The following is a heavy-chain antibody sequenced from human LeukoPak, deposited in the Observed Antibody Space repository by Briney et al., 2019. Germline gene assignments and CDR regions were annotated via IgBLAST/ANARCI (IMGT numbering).Heavy chain of an antibody. V-gene: IGHV4-39*01. J-gene: IGHJ4*02. Sequence: SETLSLTCTVSGGSISSSSHYWGWIRQPPGKGLQWIGSIYYSGSTYYNPSLKSRVTISVDTSKNQFSLNLSSVTAADTAVYYCARAGDEDDFDYWGQGTLVTASS. CDR1: GGSISSSSHY. CDR2: IYYSGST. CDR3: ARAGDEDDFDY.